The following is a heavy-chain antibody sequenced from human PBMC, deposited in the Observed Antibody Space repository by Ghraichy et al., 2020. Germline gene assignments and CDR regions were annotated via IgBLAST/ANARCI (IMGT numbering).Heavy chain of an antibody. CDR1: GFTFSQNW. CDR2: IDEDGNER. Sequence: GESLNISCAASGFTFSQNWMIWFRQAPGKGLEWVANIDEDGNERNYVDSVKGRFTISRDNAKDSVYLQMDSLRVEDTAEYYCGKDLHWKQCDHWGQGALVTVSS. D-gene: IGHD3/OR15-3a*01. J-gene: IGHJ4*02. V-gene: IGHV3-7*04. CDR3: GKDLHWKQCDH.